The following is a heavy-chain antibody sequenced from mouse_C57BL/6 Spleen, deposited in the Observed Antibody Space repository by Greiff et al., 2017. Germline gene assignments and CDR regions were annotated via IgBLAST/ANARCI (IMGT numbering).Heavy chain of an antibody. CDR3: ARGGDYDYAMDY. Sequence: VQLQQSGAELVRPGTSVKVSCKASGYAFTNYLIEWVKQRPGQGLEWIGVINPGSGGTNYNEKFKGKATLTADKSSSTAYMQLSSRTSEDAAVYFCARGGDYDYAMDYWGQGTSVTVSS. CDR1: GYAFTNYL. D-gene: IGHD2-4*01. J-gene: IGHJ4*01. CDR2: INPGSGGT. V-gene: IGHV1-54*01.